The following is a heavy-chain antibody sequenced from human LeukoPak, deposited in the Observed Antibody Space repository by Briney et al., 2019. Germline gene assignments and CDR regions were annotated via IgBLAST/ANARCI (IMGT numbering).Heavy chain of an antibody. CDR2: VSGVGGST. J-gene: IGHJ4*02. Sequence: GGSLRLSCAASGFIFRNYAMTWVRQAPGKGLERVSAVSGVGGSTYYADSVKGRFTISRDNSKSTLYLQVNSLRAEDTAVYYCAKRTVGEGPPFDYWGQGTLVTVSS. CDR3: AKRTVGEGPPFDY. CDR1: GFIFRNYA. V-gene: IGHV3-23*01. D-gene: IGHD3-16*01.